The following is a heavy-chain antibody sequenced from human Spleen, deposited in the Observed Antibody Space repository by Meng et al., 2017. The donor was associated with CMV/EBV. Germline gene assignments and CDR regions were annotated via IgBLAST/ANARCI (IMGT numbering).Heavy chain of an antibody. D-gene: IGHD6-13*01. CDR1: GFTFSSYA. Sequence: GESLKISCAASGFTFSSYAIHWVRQAPGKGLEWVAVISYDGSNKYYADSVKGRFTISRDDSKNTLYLQMNSLRHEDTAVYYCARVAAAGRGMDVWGPGTTVTVSS. CDR2: ISYDGSNK. J-gene: IGHJ6*02. V-gene: IGHV3-30*04. CDR3: ARVAAAGRGMDV.